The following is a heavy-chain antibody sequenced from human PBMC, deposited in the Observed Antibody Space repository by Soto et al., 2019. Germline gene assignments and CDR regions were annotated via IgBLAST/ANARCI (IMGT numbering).Heavy chain of an antibody. CDR3: ARGGYRSSTRKLVGRGVYFDY. Sequence: SETLSLTCAVYGGSFSGYYWSWIRQPPGKGLEWIGEINHSGSTNYNPSLKSRVTISVDTSKNQFSLKLSSVTAADTAVYYCARGGYRSSTRKLVGRGVYFDYWGQGTLVTVSS. CDR2: INHSGST. D-gene: IGHD6-13*01. J-gene: IGHJ4*02. CDR1: GGSFSGYY. V-gene: IGHV4-34*01.